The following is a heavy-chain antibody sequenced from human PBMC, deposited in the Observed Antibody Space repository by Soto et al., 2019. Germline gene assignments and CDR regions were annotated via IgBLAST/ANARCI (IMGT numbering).Heavy chain of an antibody. V-gene: IGHV4-39*01. CDR1: GGSINNNNYY. CDR2: IYDSGST. Sequence: SETLSLTCTVSGGSINNNNYYWGWIRQPPGKGLEWIGNIYDSGSTYYNPSLKSRVTISVDTSKNQFSLRLSSVTAADTAVYYCSRISNFDFWSGPDALDIWGQGTMVTVSS. CDR3: SRISNFDFWSGPDALDI. J-gene: IGHJ3*02. D-gene: IGHD3-3*01.